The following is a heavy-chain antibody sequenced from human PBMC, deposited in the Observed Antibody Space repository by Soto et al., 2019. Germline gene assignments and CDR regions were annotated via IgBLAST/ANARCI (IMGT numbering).Heavy chain of an antibody. CDR1: GFTFSSYG. Sequence: GGSLRLSCAASGFTFSSYGMHWVRQAPGKGLEWVANIKQDGSEKYYVDSVKGRFTISRDNAKNSLYLQMNSLRAEDTAVYYCARVKAVWNDDRDYWGQGTLVTVSS. D-gene: IGHD1-1*01. J-gene: IGHJ4*02. V-gene: IGHV3-7*05. CDR3: ARVKAVWNDDRDY. CDR2: IKQDGSEK.